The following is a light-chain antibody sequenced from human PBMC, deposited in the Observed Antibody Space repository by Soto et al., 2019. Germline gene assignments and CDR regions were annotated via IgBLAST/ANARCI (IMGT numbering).Light chain of an antibody. CDR2: EAT. V-gene: IGLV2-23*01. CDR3: SSYAGTIGI. J-gene: IGLJ2*01. Sequence: QSVLTQPASMSGSPGQSITISCTGISRDVGNYNLVSWYQQHPGEAPRLIIYEATRRPSGVSDRFSASLSGNTASLTISGLQTEDEATYHCSSYAGTIGIFGGGTKLTVL. CDR1: SRDVGNYNL.